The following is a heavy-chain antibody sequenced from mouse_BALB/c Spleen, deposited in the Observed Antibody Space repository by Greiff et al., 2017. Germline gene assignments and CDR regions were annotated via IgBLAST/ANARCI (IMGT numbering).Heavy chain of an antibody. CDR2: ISSGGSYT. D-gene: IGHD1-1*01. CDR3: ARQPLVTTVVARDY. Sequence: EVQGVESGGGLVKPGGSLKLSCAASGFTFSSYAMSWVRQTPEKRLEWVATISSGGSYTYYPDSVKGRFTISRDNAKNTLYLQMSSLRSEDTAMYYCARQPLVTTVVARDYWGQGTTLTVSS. V-gene: IGHV5-9-3*01. CDR1: GFTFSSYA. J-gene: IGHJ2*01.